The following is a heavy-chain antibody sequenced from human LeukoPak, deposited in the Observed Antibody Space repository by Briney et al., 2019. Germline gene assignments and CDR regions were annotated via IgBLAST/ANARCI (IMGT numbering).Heavy chain of an antibody. Sequence: PGGSLRRSCVASGFTFSNYWMSWVRQAPGKGLEGVANIKQDESEKYYVDSVKGRFTISRDNAKNSLYLQMNSLRAEDTAVYYCARDGNDGFDYWGQGTLVTVSS. V-gene: IGHV3-7*05. CDR2: IKQDESEK. J-gene: IGHJ4*02. CDR3: ARDGNDGFDY. D-gene: IGHD1-14*01. CDR1: GFTFSNYW.